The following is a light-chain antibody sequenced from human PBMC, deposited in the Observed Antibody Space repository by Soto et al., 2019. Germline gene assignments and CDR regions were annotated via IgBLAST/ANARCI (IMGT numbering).Light chain of an antibody. CDR1: QRVSSN. CDR2: GAS. CDR3: QQYNNWRQM. Sequence: IVMTQSPATLSVSPGERATLSCRASQRVSSNVAWYQQKPGQAPRLLLYGASARATGVPARFSGSGSGTQFTLTISSLQSEDFAVYYCQQYNNWRQMFGQGTKVDI. V-gene: IGKV3-15*01. J-gene: IGKJ1*01.